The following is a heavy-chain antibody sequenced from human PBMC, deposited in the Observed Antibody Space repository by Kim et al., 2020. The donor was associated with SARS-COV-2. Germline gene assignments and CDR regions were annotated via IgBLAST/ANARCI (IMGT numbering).Heavy chain of an antibody. CDR2: IYYSGST. CDR1: GGSVSSGSYY. Sequence: SETLSLTCTVSGGSVSSGSYYWSWIRQPPGKGLEWIGYIYYSGSTNYNPSLKSRVTISVDTSKNQFSLKLSSVTAADTAVYYCARVFRHHPWAAAGTRENWFDPWGQGTLVTVSS. CDR3: ARVFRHHPWAAAGTRENWFDP. D-gene: IGHD6-13*01. J-gene: IGHJ5*02. V-gene: IGHV4-61*01.